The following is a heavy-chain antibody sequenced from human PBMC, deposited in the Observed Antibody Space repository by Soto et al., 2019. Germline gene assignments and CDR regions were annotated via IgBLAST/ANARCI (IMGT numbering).Heavy chain of an antibody. Sequence: TLSLTCTVSGGSISSGDYYWSWIRQPPGKGLEWIGYIYYSGSTYYNPSLKSRVTISVDTSKNQFSLKLSSVTAADTAVYYCASSYDSSGYYLFDYWGQGTLVTVSS. D-gene: IGHD3-22*01. CDR2: IYYSGST. CDR3: ASSYDSSGYYLFDY. V-gene: IGHV4-30-4*01. J-gene: IGHJ4*02. CDR1: GGSISSGDYY.